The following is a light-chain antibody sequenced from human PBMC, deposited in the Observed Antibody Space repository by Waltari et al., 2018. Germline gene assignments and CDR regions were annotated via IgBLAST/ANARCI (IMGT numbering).Light chain of an antibody. V-gene: IGLV7-46*01. J-gene: IGLJ2*01. CDR1: PGPVTPGQS. CDR3: LLSYGGTVL. CDR2: HAT. Sequence: QAVVTQEPSLTVSPGGTVTLTFAPRPGPVTPGQSPFWYQQRPGQAPRTLIYHATTRHLWTPARFSGSLLGGKAALTLSGAQPEDDADYYCLLSYGGTVLFGGGTKLTVL.